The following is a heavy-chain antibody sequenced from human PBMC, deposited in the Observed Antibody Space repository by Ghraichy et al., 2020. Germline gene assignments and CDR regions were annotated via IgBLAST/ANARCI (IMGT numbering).Heavy chain of an antibody. J-gene: IGHJ5*01. CDR2: ISGDGGST. CDR3: AKDFKVGYSSGWFDY. CDR1: GFTFDDYA. Sequence: GGSLRLSCAASGFTFDDYAMHWVRQAPGKGLEWVSLISGDGGSTYYADSVKGRFTISRDNSKNSLYLQMNSLRTEDTALYYCAKDFKVGYSSGWFDYWGQGTLVTVSS. V-gene: IGHV3-43*02. D-gene: IGHD6-19*01.